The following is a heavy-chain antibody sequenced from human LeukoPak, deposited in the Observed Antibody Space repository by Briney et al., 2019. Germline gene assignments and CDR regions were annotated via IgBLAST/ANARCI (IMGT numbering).Heavy chain of an antibody. J-gene: IGHJ4*02. CDR1: GYTFTSYG. Sequence: ASAKVSCKASGYTFTSYGISWVRQAPGQGLEWMGWISAYNGNTNYAQKLQGRVTMTTDTSTSTAYMELRSLRSDDTAVYYCARGLRSYPAALNFDYWGQGTLVTVSS. D-gene: IGHD1-26*01. CDR2: ISAYNGNT. CDR3: ARGLRSYPAALNFDY. V-gene: IGHV1-18*01.